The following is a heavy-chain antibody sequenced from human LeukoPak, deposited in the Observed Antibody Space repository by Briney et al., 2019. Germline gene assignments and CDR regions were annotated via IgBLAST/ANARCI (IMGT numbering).Heavy chain of an antibody. CDR2: ISSSSSYI. CDR3: ARRLGYCSSTSCYSFDY. D-gene: IGHD2-2*01. CDR1: GFTFSSYS. J-gene: IGHJ4*02. V-gene: IGHV3-21*01. Sequence: GGSLRLSCAASGFTFSSYSMNWVRQAPGKGLEWVSPISSSSSYIYYADSVKGRFTISRDNAKNSLYLQMNSLRAEDTAVYYCARRLGYCSSTSCYSFDYWGQGTLVTVSS.